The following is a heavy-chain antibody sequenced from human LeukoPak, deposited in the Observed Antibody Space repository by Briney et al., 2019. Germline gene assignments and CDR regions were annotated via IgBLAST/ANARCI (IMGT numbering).Heavy chain of an antibody. CDR1: GFTFSSYA. J-gene: IGHJ4*01. CDR3: ARDGTAAGLYFDL. CDR2: ISGSGGST. D-gene: IGHD6-13*01. V-gene: IGHV3-23*01. Sequence: PGGSLRLSCAASGFTFSSYAMSWVRQAPGKGLEWVSAISGSGGSTYYADSVKGRFTLSRDNTKNSLYLQMSSLRAEDTAVYYCARDGTAAGLYFDLWGQGTLVTVSS.